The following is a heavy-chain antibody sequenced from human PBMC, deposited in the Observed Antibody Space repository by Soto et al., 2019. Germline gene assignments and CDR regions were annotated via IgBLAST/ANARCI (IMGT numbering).Heavy chain of an antibody. D-gene: IGHD1-26*01. J-gene: IGHJ6*02. CDR1: GFTFSSCA. Sequence: PGGSLTPSWAASGFTFSSCAMHWVRQAPGKGLEWVAVISSEGSSKYYGDSVRGRFTISRDNSKNTLFLEMNSLRSEDTAVYYCAKDRGMAESGRWSHYYYGMDVWGQGTTVTVSS. CDR2: ISSEGSSK. CDR3: AKDRGMAESGRWSHYYYGMDV. V-gene: IGHV3-30*04.